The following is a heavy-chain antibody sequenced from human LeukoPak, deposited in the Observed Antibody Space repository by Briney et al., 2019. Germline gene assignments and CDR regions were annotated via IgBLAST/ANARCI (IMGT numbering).Heavy chain of an antibody. J-gene: IGHJ3*02. Sequence: GGSLRLSCAASGFTFSSYGMHWVRQAPGKGLEWVAVISYDGSNKYYADSVKGRFTISRDNSKNTLYLQMNSLRAEDTAVYYCAKDLWDIVVVPAAKTDNAFDIWGQGTMVTASS. CDR2: ISYDGSNK. D-gene: IGHD2-2*01. CDR3: AKDLWDIVVVPAAKTDNAFDI. CDR1: GFTFSSYG. V-gene: IGHV3-30*18.